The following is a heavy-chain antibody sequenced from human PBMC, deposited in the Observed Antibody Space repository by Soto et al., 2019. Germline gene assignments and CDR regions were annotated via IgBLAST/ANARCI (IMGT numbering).Heavy chain of an antibody. CDR2: MSGSGSGT. V-gene: IGHV3-23*01. J-gene: IGHJ6*02. D-gene: IGHD4-4*01. Sequence: PGGSLRLSCAASGFSFSTYDMSWVRQAPGKGLEWVSVMSGSGSGTYDADSVKGRFTISRDNSKNTLYLQMNSLRAEDTAVNYFVRQAKLTTVTANVGYYYGLDVWGQGATVPVSS. CDR1: GFSFSTYD. CDR3: VRQAKLTTVTANVGYYYGLDV.